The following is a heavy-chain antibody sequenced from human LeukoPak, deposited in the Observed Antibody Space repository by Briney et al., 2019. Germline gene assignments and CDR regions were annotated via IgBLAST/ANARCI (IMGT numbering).Heavy chain of an antibody. Sequence: SGPTLVKPTQTLTLTCTFSGFSLSTSGVGVGWIRQPPGKALEWLALIYWDDDKRYSPSLKSRLTITKDTSKNQVVLTMTNMDPVDTATYYCAHRPAVDTAMAYLNPDAFDIWGQGTMVTVSS. CDR2: IYWDDDK. V-gene: IGHV2-5*02. D-gene: IGHD5-18*01. CDR1: GFSLSTSGVG. J-gene: IGHJ3*02. CDR3: AHRPAVDTAMAYLNPDAFDI.